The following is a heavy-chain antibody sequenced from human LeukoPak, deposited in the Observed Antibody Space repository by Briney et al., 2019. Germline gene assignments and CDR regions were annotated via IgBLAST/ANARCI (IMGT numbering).Heavy chain of an antibody. V-gene: IGHV3-48*03. CDR3: ARARVWWLGTNSLRSHAFDI. CDR2: ISSSGRTI. D-gene: IGHD6-19*01. CDR1: GFTFSSYE. Sequence: GGSLRLSCAASGFTFSSYEMNWVRQAPGKGLEWVSYISSSGRTIYYADSVKGRFTISRDNAKNSLYLQMNSLRADDTAVYYCARARVWWLGTNSLRSHAFDIWGQGTMVTVSS. J-gene: IGHJ3*02.